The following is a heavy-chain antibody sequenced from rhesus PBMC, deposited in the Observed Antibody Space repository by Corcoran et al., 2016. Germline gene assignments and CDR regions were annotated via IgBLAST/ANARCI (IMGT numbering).Heavy chain of an antibody. CDR2: ISGSGGGT. Sequence: QLQLQESGPGLVKPSETLSPTCAGSGGSISSNYWSWMRQPPGKGLEWIGRISGSGGGTDYNPSLKSRVTISTDTSKTQFSLKLSSVTAADTAVSYCARDVSCYYDSGYSGYFDYWGQGVLVTVSS. V-gene: IGHV4-173*01. CDR3: ARDVSCYYDSGYSGYFDY. D-gene: IGHD3-28*01. J-gene: IGHJ4*01. CDR1: GGSISSNY.